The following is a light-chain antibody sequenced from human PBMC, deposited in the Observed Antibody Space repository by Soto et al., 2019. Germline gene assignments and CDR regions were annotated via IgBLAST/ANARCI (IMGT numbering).Light chain of an antibody. CDR3: SSYTSGSTPYV. V-gene: IGLV2-14*01. J-gene: IGLJ1*01. CDR2: EVR. Sequence: QPLLTQPASVSGSPGHSITISCTGTSSDVGGYNYVSWYQQHPGKAPKLMIYEVRNRPSGVSNRFSGSKSGNTASLTIYGLQAEDEADYYCSSYTSGSTPYVFGTGTKLTVL. CDR1: SSDVGGYNY.